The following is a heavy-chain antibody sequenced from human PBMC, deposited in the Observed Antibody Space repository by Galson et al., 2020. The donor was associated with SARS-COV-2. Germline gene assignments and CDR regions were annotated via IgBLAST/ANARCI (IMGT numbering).Heavy chain of an antibody. CDR2: ISAYNGNT. J-gene: IGHJ4*02. CDR1: GYTFTSYG. Sequence: ASVKVSCKASGYTFTSYGISWVRQAPGQGLEWMGWISAYNGNTNYAQKLQGRVTMTTDTSTSTAYMELRSLRSDDTAVYYCARARIAVAGTASRFPLYLDYWGQGTLVTVSS. CDR3: ARARIAVAGTASRFPLYLDY. D-gene: IGHD6-19*01. V-gene: IGHV1-18*01.